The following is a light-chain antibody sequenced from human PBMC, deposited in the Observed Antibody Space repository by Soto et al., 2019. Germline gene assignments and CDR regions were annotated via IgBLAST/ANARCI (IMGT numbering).Light chain of an antibody. J-gene: IGLJ2*01. V-gene: IGLV1-44*01. Sequence: QSVLTQPPSASGTPGQRVTISCSGSRSNIGSNTVNWYQQVPGTAPKLLIYTNDQRPSGVPDRFSGSKSGTSASLAISGLQSEDEADYYCVAWDDGLDGPVFGGGTKLTVL. CDR1: RSNIGSNT. CDR3: VAWDDGLDGPV. CDR2: TND.